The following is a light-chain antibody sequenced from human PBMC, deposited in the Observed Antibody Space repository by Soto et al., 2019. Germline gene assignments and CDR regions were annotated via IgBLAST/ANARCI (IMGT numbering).Light chain of an antibody. CDR1: QSISNW. Sequence: DIQMTQSPSTLSASVGDRVTISCRASQSISNWLAWYQQKPGKAPKLLMSDASSLERGVPSRFSGSGSGTEFTLTISSLQPDDFATYYCQQYNTYSGTFGQGTKVDIK. J-gene: IGKJ1*01. CDR3: QQYNTYSGT. CDR2: DAS. V-gene: IGKV1-5*01.